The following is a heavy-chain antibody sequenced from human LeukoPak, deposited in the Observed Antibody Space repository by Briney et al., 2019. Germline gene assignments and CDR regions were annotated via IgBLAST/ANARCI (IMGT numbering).Heavy chain of an antibody. CDR2: IHYSGST. Sequence: SEALSLTCTVSGGSISSYYWSWMRQPPGKGLEWIGYIHYSGSTNYNPSLKSRVTISVDTSKNQFSLKLSSVTAADTAVYYCARAETYYSDSSGYYFDYWGQGTLVTVSS. J-gene: IGHJ4*02. V-gene: IGHV4-59*01. D-gene: IGHD3-22*01. CDR1: GGSISSYY. CDR3: ARAETYYSDSSGYYFDY.